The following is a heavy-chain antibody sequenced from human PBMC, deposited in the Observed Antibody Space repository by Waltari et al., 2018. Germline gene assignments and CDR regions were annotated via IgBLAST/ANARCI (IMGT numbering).Heavy chain of an antibody. CDR3: AKKNDEVFDRNGLVYDAFDM. CDR2: INWNSGSI. Sequence: EVQLVESGGGLVQPGRSLRLSCVGSGFTFDDYAMHWVRQAPGKGLEGVSGINWNSGSIGYGDSVKGRFIISRDNARNSVYLEMNGLTSEDTALYYCAKKNDEVFDRNGLVYDAFDMWGQGTVVTVSS. CDR1: GFTFDDYA. J-gene: IGHJ3*02. D-gene: IGHD3-22*01. V-gene: IGHV3-9*01.